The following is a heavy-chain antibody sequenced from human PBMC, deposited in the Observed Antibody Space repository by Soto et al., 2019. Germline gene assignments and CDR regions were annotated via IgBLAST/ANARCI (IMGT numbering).Heavy chain of an antibody. CDR2: ITSESSYI. Sequence: EVNLVESGGGLVKPGGSLRLSCAASGFTFSNYGMTWVRQAPGKGLEWVSSITSESSYIYYADSLKGRFTISRDNAKNSLYLQMNSLRAEDTAVYYCARVDGYTYPNDYWGQGTLVTVSS. J-gene: IGHJ4*02. CDR3: ARVDGYTYPNDY. CDR1: GFTFSNYG. D-gene: IGHD5-12*01. V-gene: IGHV3-21*01.